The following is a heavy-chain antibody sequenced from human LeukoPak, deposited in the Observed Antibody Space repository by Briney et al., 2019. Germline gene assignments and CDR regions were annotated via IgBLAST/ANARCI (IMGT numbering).Heavy chain of an antibody. CDR3: ARDRLGDYDHSGYYDK. V-gene: IGHV3-11*01. J-gene: IGHJ4*02. Sequence: PGGSLRLSCAASGFTFSDYYMSWIRQAPGKGLEWISYICDSGRTIYYGDSVKGRFTISRDNAKNSVYLQMNNLGAEDTAVYYCARDRLGDYDHSGYYDKWGQGTLVTVSS. CDR1: GFTFSDYY. CDR2: ICDSGRTI. D-gene: IGHD3-22*01.